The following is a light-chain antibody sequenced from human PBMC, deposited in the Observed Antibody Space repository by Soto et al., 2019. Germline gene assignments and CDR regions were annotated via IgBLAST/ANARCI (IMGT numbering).Light chain of an antibody. CDR2: EVS. V-gene: IGLV2-14*01. CDR3: SSYTSSSTHLWV. J-gene: IGLJ1*01. Sequence: QSALTQPASVSGSPGQSITISCTGTSSDVGGYNYVSWYQQHPGKAPKLMIYEVSNRPSGVSNRFSGSKSGNTASLTISGLQAEDEADYYCSSYTSSSTHLWVFGTGTKVTVL. CDR1: SSDVGGYNY.